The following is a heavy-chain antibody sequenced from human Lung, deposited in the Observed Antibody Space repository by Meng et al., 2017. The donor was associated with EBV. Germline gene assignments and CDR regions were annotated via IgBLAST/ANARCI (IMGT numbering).Heavy chain of an antibody. Sequence: QVQLQQSGPGLVKPSPTLSLTCPISGDSVSSTSVTWNWIRQSSSGGLEWLGRTYYRSKWYTDYALSLKSRVTINADTSKNHFSLQLNSVTPEDTAVYYCARDERSWYYFDYWGQGTLVTVSS. CDR1: GDSVSSTSVT. D-gene: IGHD6-13*01. CDR2: TYYRSKWYT. V-gene: IGHV6-1*01. J-gene: IGHJ4*02. CDR3: ARDERSWYYFDY.